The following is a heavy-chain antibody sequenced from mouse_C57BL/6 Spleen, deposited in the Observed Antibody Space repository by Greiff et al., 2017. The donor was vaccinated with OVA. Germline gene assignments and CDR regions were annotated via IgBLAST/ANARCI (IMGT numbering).Heavy chain of an antibody. Sequence: VQLQQSGPELVKPEASVKISCKASGYTFTDYYMNWVKQSHGKSLEWIGDINPNNGGTSYNQKFKGKATLTVDKSSSTAYMELRSLTSEDSAVYYCAEAGTGYWGQGTTLTVSS. D-gene: IGHD3-3*01. CDR3: AEAGTGY. V-gene: IGHV1-26*01. J-gene: IGHJ2*01. CDR2: INPNNGGT. CDR1: GYTFTDYY.